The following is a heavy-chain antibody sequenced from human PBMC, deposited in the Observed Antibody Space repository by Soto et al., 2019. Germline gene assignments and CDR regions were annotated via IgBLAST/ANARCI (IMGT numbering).Heavy chain of an antibody. J-gene: IGHJ6*02. CDR1: GFTFSSYG. D-gene: IGHD6-13*01. CDR3: AKALSIAAAGTYHYYYGMDV. Sequence: GGSLRLSCAASGFTFSSYGMHWVRQAPGKGLEWVAVISYDGSNKYYADSVKGRFTISRDNSKNTLYLQMNSLRAEDMAVYYCAKALSIAAAGTYHYYYGMDVWGQGTTVTVSS. CDR2: ISYDGSNK. V-gene: IGHV3-30*18.